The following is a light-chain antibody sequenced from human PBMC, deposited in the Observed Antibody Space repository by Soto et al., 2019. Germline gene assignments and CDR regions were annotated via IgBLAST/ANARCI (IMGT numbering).Light chain of an antibody. J-gene: IGKJ1*01. CDR1: QSISDY. V-gene: IGKV1-5*01. CDR2: DAS. Sequence: DIQMTQSPSTLSASVGDRVTITCRASQSISDYLAWYQQKPGKAPKLLIYDASNLESGVPSTFSGSGSGTEFTLTISSLQPDDFATYYCQQYYTYWHMFGQGTKVDNK. CDR3: QQYYTYWHM.